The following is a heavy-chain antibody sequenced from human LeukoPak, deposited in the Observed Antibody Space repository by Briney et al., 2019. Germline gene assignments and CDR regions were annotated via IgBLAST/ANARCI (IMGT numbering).Heavy chain of an antibody. J-gene: IGHJ6*03. CDR3: ARDFYSYGLNYYYMDV. V-gene: IGHV4-59*01. D-gene: IGHD5-18*01. CDR2: IYYSGST. Sequence: SETLSLTCTVSGGSISSYYWSWIRQPPGKGLEWIGYIYYSGSTNYNPSLKSRVTISVDTSKNQFSLKLSSVTAADTAVYYCARDFYSYGLNYYYMDVWGKGTTVTVSS. CDR1: GGSISSYY.